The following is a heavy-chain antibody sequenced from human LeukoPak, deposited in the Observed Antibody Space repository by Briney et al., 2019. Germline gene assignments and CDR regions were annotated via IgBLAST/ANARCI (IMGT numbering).Heavy chain of an antibody. V-gene: IGHV4-59*08. D-gene: IGHD2-15*01. CDR3: ATLRYCSGGSCFPKYFQH. J-gene: IGHJ1*01. CDR1: GGSISSNY. Sequence: PSETLSLTCTVSGGSISSNYWSWIRQPPGKGLERIGYIYYSGYTNYNPSLKSRVTMSVDTSKNQFSLKLTSVTAADTAVYYCATLRYCSGGSCFPKYFQHWGQGTLVTVSS. CDR2: IYYSGYT.